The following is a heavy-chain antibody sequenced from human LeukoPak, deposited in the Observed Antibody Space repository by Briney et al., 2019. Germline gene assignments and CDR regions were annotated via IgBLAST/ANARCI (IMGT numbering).Heavy chain of an antibody. V-gene: IGHV3-7*01. D-gene: IGHD3-16*02. CDR1: EFTFSNYW. Sequence: GGSLRLSCAASEFTFSNYWMSWVRQAPGKGLEWVANTKQDGSEKYYVDSVKGRFTISRDNAKNSLYLQMNSLRAEDTAVYYCARADYDYVWGSYRQYYFDYWGQGTLVTVSS. CDR3: ARADYDYVWGSYRQYYFDY. J-gene: IGHJ4*02. CDR2: TKQDGSEK.